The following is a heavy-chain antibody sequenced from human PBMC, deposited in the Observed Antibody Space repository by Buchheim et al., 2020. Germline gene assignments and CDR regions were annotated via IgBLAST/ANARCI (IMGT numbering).Heavy chain of an antibody. Sequence: EVQLVESGGGLVQPGGSLRLSCAASGFTFSSYEMNWVRQAPGKGLEWVSYITSSGSTIYSADSVKGRFTISRDNAKNSLYLQMNSLRAEDTAVYYCARAPRYSYYYGMDVWGQGTT. CDR1: GFTFSSYE. CDR3: ARAPRYSYYYGMDV. V-gene: IGHV3-48*03. CDR2: ITSSGSTI. J-gene: IGHJ6*02.